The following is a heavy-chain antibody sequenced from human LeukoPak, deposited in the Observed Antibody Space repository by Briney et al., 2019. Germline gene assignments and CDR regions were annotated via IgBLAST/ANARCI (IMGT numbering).Heavy chain of an antibody. CDR1: GGSISTYY. D-gene: IGHD4-17*01. V-gene: IGHV4-59*01. Sequence: PSETLSLTCTVSGGSISTYYWSWIRQPPGKGLEWIGCTHYSGSTKYNPSLKSRVTISVDTSKNQFSLRLISVTAADTALYYCARGNGDYIEYFQHWGQGTVVTVSS. CDR2: THYSGST. J-gene: IGHJ1*01. CDR3: ARGNGDYIEYFQH.